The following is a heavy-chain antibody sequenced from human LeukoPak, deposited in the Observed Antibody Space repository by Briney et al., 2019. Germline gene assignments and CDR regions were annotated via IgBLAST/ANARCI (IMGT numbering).Heavy chain of an antibody. CDR2: FDPEDGET. CDR3: ATKQITYYYYYYMDV. Sequence: ASVKVSCKVSGYTLTELSMHWVRQAPGKGLEWMGGFDPEDGETIYAQKFQGRVTMTEDTSTDTAYMELSSLRSEDTAVYYCATKQITYYYYYYMDVWGKGTTVTVSS. CDR1: GYTLTELS. J-gene: IGHJ6*03. V-gene: IGHV1-24*01. D-gene: IGHD5-24*01.